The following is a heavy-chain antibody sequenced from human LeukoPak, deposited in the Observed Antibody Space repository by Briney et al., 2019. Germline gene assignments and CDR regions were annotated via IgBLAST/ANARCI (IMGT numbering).Heavy chain of an antibody. Sequence: ASVKVSCKASGYTLTSYYLHWVRQAPGQGLEWMGWINLNGGGTLSAQKFQGRVTMTRDASISTAYMELSGLISDDTAVYYCATRCTNGVCYKAYYMDVWGKGTTVTVFS. CDR1: GYTLTSYY. V-gene: IGHV1-2*02. J-gene: IGHJ6*03. CDR2: INLNGGGT. D-gene: IGHD2-8*01. CDR3: ATRCTNGVCYKAYYMDV.